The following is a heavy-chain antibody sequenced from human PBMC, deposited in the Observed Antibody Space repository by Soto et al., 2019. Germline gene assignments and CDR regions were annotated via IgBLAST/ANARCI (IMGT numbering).Heavy chain of an antibody. V-gene: IGHV3-23*01. CDR2: ISGSAGST. J-gene: IGHJ4*02. Sequence: EVQLLESGGGLVQPGGSLRLSCAASGFTFTTYAMSWVRQAPGKGLEWVSAISGSAGSTYYADSVQGRFTISRDNSKNTLYLQMNSLRAEDTAVYYCAKNWDTTFSSSSHWGQGTLVSVSS. CDR1: GFTFTTYA. D-gene: IGHD6-6*01. CDR3: AKNWDTTFSSSSH.